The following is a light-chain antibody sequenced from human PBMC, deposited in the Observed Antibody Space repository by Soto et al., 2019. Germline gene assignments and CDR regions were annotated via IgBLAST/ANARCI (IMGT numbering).Light chain of an antibody. CDR2: GAS. Sequence: EIVMTQSPASLSVSPGDGATLSCRASQTVASNVGWYHQKTGQGPRRLIHGASTRAAGVPARFSGSGSGTDFTLTISRLQSEDVAVYYCQQYHNWPPQYTFGQGTKLQIK. CDR3: QQYHNWPPQYT. V-gene: IGKV3-15*01. J-gene: IGKJ2*01. CDR1: QTVASN.